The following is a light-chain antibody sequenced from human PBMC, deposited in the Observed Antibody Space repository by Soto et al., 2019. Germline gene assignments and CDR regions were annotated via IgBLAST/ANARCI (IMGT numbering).Light chain of an antibody. CDR3: HQYGTAPLT. V-gene: IGKV3-20*01. Sequence: EIVMTQSPATLSVSPREGATLSCRASQSISSNLAWYQQKPGQAPRLLIYDASNRATGIPDRFSGSGSGTDFTLTISRLEPEDFSVYYCHQYGTAPLTFGPGAKVDI. CDR1: QSISSN. CDR2: DAS. J-gene: IGKJ3*01.